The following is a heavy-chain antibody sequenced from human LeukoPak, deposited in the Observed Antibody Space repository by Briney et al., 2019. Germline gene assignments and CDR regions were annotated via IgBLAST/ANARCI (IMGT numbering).Heavy chain of an antibody. CDR3: ARRDGSGYYGYYFDY. D-gene: IGHD3-22*01. CDR2: FYYSGST. Sequence: KSSETLSLTCTVSGGSISSDYWSWIRQPPRKGLEWSGYFYYSGSTNYNPSLKSRVTISVDTSKNQFSLKLSSVTAADTAVYYCARRDGSGYYGYYFDYWGQGTLVTVSS. V-gene: IGHV4-59*01. CDR1: GGSISSDY. J-gene: IGHJ4*02.